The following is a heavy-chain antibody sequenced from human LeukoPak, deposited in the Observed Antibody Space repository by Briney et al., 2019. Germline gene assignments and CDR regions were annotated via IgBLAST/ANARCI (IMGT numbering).Heavy chain of an antibody. CDR1: GFTFSSYG. CDR3: AKDYGSGIWVLDY. Sequence: PGGSLRLSCAASGFTFSSYGMHWVRQAPGKGLEWVAVIWYGGSNKYYADSVKGRFTISRDNSKNTLYLQMNSLRAEDTAVYYCAKDYGSGIWVLDYWGQGTLVTVPS. D-gene: IGHD3-10*01. V-gene: IGHV3-30*02. J-gene: IGHJ4*02. CDR2: IWYGGSNK.